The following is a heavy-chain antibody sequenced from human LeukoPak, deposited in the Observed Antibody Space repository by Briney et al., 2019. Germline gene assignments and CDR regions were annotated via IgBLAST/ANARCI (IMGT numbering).Heavy chain of an antibody. Sequence: GGSLILSCAASGFTFSTNDMSWVRQAPGKGLEWVSILSVIGGNTNYADSVKGRFTSSRDNSKNTLYLQMNSLRADDTAIYYCAKDTSMVIDYWGQGTLVTVSS. J-gene: IGHJ4*02. V-gene: IGHV3-23*01. CDR1: GFTFSTND. CDR3: AKDTSMVIDY. CDR2: LSVIGGNT. D-gene: IGHD5-18*01.